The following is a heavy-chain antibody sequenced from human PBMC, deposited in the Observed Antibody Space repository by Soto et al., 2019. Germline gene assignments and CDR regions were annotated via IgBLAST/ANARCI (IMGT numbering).Heavy chain of an antibody. CDR2: ISASGDNT. Sequence: GGSLRLSCAASGFTFSSYAMSWVRQAPGKGLEWVSSISASGDNTFYADSVKGRLTISRDNSKNTLYLQLNSLRAEDTAVYYCAKDRLARGTDPRFDPWGQGTLVTVSS. CDR1: GFTFSSYA. J-gene: IGHJ5*02. D-gene: IGHD3-10*01. CDR3: AKDRLARGTDPRFDP. V-gene: IGHV3-23*01.